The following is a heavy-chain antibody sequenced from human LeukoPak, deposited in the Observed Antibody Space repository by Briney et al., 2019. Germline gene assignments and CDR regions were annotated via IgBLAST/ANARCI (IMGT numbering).Heavy chain of an antibody. J-gene: IGHJ5*02. V-gene: IGHV3-53*01. CDR1: GFTVSSNY. CDR2: IYSGGST. CDR3: ARVLDGWFDH. D-gene: IGHD5-24*01. Sequence: GGSLSLTCAASGFTVSSNYMSWVRQAPGKGLEWVSVIYSGGSTYYADSVKGRFTISRDNSKNTLYLQMNSLRAEDTAVYYCARVLDGWFDHWGQGTLVTVSS.